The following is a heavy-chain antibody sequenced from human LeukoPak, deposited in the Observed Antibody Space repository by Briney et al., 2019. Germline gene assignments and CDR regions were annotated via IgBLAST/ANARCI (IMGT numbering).Heavy chain of an antibody. CDR1: GDSISSGDYY. Sequence: NPSETLSLTCTVSGDSISSGDYYWSWIRQPAGKGLEWIGRISSSGSTNYNPSPKSRVTISVDTSKNQFSLKLSSVTAADTAVYYCAREGITGTPFDYWGQGTLVTVSS. V-gene: IGHV4-61*02. CDR2: ISSSGST. CDR3: AREGITGTPFDY. D-gene: IGHD1-20*01. J-gene: IGHJ4*02.